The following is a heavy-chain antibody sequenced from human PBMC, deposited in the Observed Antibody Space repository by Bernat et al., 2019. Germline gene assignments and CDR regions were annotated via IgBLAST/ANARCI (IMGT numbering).Heavy chain of an antibody. CDR2: ISGSGGRR. CDR3: AKDLLVGAHLRSGMDV. D-gene: IGHD1-26*01. Sequence: EVQLLESGGGLVQPGGSLRLSCAASGFTFSSYAMSWVRQAPGKGLEWVSAISGSGGRRYYADSVKGRFTISRDNSKNTLYLQMNSLRAEDTAVYYCAKDLLVGAHLRSGMDVWGQGTTVTVSS. V-gene: IGHV3-23*01. CDR1: GFTFSSYA. J-gene: IGHJ6*02.